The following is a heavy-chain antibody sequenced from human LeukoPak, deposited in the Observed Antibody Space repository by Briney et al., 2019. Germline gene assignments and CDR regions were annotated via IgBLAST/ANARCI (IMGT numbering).Heavy chain of an antibody. Sequence: GGSLRLSCAASGFTFINYRMGWVRQAPGKGLEWVANIKQDGSETYYVDSVKGRFTISRDNAKNSLYLQMNSLRAEDTAVYYCARWGYTNGWYYFENWGQGTLVTVSS. CDR3: ARWGYTNGWYYFEN. CDR2: IKQDGSET. J-gene: IGHJ4*02. V-gene: IGHV3-7*01. D-gene: IGHD6-19*01. CDR1: GFTFINYR.